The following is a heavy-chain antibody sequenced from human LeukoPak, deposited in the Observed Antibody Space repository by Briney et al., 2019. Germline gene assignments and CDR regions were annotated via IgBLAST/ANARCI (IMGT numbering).Heavy chain of an antibody. CDR3: ARDGIAAAEYYYYYMDV. D-gene: IGHD6-13*01. CDR1: GFTFSIYD. Sequence: GGSLRLSCEASGFTFSIYDMYWVRQAPGKGLECGASISSNSGDYTFYAASVKGRFTISRDNSRSTLYLQMNSLRAEDTAVYYCARDGIAAAEYYYYYMDVWGKGTTVTVSS. V-gene: IGHV3-21*01. CDR2: ISSNSGDYT. J-gene: IGHJ6*03.